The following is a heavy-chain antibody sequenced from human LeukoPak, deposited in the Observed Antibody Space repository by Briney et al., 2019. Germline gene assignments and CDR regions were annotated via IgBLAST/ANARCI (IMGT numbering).Heavy chain of an antibody. V-gene: IGHV3-30*04. CDR1: GFTFSSYA. Sequence: GGSLRLSCAASGFTFSSYAMHWVRQAPGKGLEWEAVISYDGSNKYYADSVKGRFTISRDNSKNTLYLQMNSLRAEDTAVYYCARNTRGSGCPDYWGQGTLVTVSS. D-gene: IGHD6-19*01. CDR3: ARNTRGSGCPDY. J-gene: IGHJ4*02. CDR2: ISYDGSNK.